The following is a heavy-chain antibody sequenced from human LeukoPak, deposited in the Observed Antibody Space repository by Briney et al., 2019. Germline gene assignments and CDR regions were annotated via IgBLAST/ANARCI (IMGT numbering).Heavy chain of an antibody. CDR1: GGSISSYY. Sequence: SSETLPLTCTVSGGSISSYYWSWIRQPPGKGLEWIGYIYYSGSTNYNPSLKSRVTISVDTSKNQFSLKLSSVTAADTAVYYYARLYYYDSRLAFDIWGQGTMVTVSS. CDR2: IYYSGST. D-gene: IGHD3-22*01. J-gene: IGHJ3*02. CDR3: ARLYYYDSRLAFDI. V-gene: IGHV4-59*01.